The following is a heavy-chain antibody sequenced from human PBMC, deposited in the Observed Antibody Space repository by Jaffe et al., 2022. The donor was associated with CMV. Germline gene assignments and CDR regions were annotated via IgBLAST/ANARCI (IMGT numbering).Heavy chain of an antibody. Sequence: EVQLVESGGGLVQPGGSLRLSCAASGFTFSSYAMSWVRQAPGKGLEWVSAISGSGGSTYYADSVKGRFTISRDNSKNTLYLQMNSLRAEDTAVYYCAKPFWHLGYCSGGSCSYWYFDLWGRGTLVTVSS. D-gene: IGHD2-15*01. CDR3: AKPFWHLGYCSGGSCSYWYFDL. V-gene: IGHV3-23*04. J-gene: IGHJ2*01. CDR1: GFTFSSYA. CDR2: ISGSGGST.